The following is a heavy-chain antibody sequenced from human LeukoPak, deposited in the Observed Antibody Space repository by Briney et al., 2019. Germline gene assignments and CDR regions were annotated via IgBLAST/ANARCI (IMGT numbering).Heavy chain of an antibody. V-gene: IGHV4-59*01. Sequence: SETLSLTCTVSGGSISSYYWSWIRQPPGKGLEWIGYIYYSGSTNYNPSLKSRVTISVDTSKNQFSLKLSSVTAADTAVYYCGRHDEWEPVDYWGQGTLVTVSS. CDR1: GGSISSYY. CDR2: IYYSGST. CDR3: GRHDEWEPVDY. J-gene: IGHJ4*02. D-gene: IGHD1-26*01.